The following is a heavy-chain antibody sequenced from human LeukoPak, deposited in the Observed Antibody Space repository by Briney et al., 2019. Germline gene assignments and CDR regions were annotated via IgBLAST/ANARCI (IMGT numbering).Heavy chain of an antibody. CDR1: GYTFTRYY. D-gene: IGHD6-13*01. J-gene: IGHJ4*02. V-gene: IGHV1-2*02. Sequence: AAVQVSFKASGYTFTRYYIHELRQPPGQGLQGMGWINPNSGGTNYAQKFQGRVTMTSDTSISTAYMELRRLRSDDTAVYYCARGGGAVAGTLDYWGQGTLVTVSS. CDR3: ARGGGAVAGTLDY. CDR2: INPNSGGT.